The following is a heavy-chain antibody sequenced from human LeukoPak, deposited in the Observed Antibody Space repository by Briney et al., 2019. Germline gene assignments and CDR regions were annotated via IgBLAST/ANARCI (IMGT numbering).Heavy chain of an antibody. D-gene: IGHD3-16*01. Sequence: PGGSLRLSCVVSGFTFRDYYMAWVRQAPGKGLEWVGHIRTDGRDTVYMDSVKGRVTISRDNAKNSVFLQMNSLRAEDTGVYYCARDKGPGTDWGTDSWGQGTLVTVSS. CDR3: ARDKGPGTDWGTDS. CDR1: GFTFRDYY. CDR2: IRTDGRDT. J-gene: IGHJ4*02. V-gene: IGHV3-7*01.